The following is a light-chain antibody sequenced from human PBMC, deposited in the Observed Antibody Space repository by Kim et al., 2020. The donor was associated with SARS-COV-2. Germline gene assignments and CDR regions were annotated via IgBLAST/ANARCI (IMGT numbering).Light chain of an antibody. J-gene: IGKJ4*01. CDR2: AAS. CDR3: KQYVSSPLT. V-gene: IGKV1-17*01. CDR1: QGIKNA. Sequence: DIQMTQSPSSLSASEGDTVTITCRASQGIKNALVWFQQKRGKAPKRLIYAASTLESGVPSRFSGSGSGTDFTLTISSLQPEDIATYYCKQYVSSPLTFGGETKVDIK.